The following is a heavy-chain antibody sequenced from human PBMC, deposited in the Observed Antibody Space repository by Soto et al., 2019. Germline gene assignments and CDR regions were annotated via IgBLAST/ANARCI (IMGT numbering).Heavy chain of an antibody. J-gene: IGHJ4*02. CDR1: GFTFSDYY. D-gene: IGHD3-3*01. V-gene: IGHV3-11*01. CDR2: ISSGGSTI. Sequence: QVQLVESGGGLVKPGGSLRLSCAASGFTFSDYYMSWIRQAPGKGLEWVSYISSGGSTIYYADSVKGRFTISRDNAKKSLYLQMNGLRAEDTAVYSGARDQGYGRKCDFLDYWGQGTLVTVSS. CDR3: ARDQGYGRKCDFLDY.